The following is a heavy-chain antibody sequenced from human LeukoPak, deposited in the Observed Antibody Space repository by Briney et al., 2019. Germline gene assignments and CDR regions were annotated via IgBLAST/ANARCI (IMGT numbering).Heavy chain of an antibody. CDR3: ARGGWGYCSSTSCYAFDI. J-gene: IGHJ3*02. CDR2: ISSSSSTI. CDR1: GFTFSSYS. V-gene: IGHV3-48*04. Sequence: GGSLRLSCAASGFTFSSYSMNWVRQAPGKGLEWVSYISSSSSTIYYADSVKGRFTISRDNAKNSLYLQMNSLRAEDTAVYYCARGGWGYCSSTSCYAFDIWGQGTMVTVSS. D-gene: IGHD2-2*01.